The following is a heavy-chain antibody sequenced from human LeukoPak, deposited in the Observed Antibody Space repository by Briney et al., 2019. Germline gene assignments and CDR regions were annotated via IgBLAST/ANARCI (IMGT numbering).Heavy chain of an antibody. D-gene: IGHD3-16*01. CDR2: IYYSGST. V-gene: IGHV4-39*01. CDR1: GGAISSSSYY. Sequence: SETLSLTCTVSGGAISSSSYYWGWIRQPPGKGLEWIGSIYYSGSTYYNPSLKSRVTISVDTSKNQLSLKLSSVTAADTAVYYCASWVRDYATSEEDYWGQGTLVTVSS. J-gene: IGHJ4*02. CDR3: ASWVRDYATSEEDY.